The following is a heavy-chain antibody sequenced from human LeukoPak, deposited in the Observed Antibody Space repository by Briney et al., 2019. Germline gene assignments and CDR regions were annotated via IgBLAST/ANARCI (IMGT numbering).Heavy chain of an antibody. CDR1: GGSFSGYY. CDR2: INHSGST. J-gene: IGHJ4*02. CDR3: ASSPLADYDFWSGYINTPYYFDY. D-gene: IGHD3-3*01. V-gene: IGHV4-34*01. Sequence: PSETLSLTCAVYGGSFSGYYWSWIRQPPGKGLEWIGEINHSGSTNYNPSLKSRVTISVDTSKNQFSLKLSSVTAADTAVYYCASSPLADYDFWSGYINTPYYFDYWGQGTLVTVSS.